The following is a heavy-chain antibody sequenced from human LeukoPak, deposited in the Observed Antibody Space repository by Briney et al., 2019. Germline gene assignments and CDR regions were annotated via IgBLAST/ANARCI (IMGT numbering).Heavy chain of an antibody. D-gene: IGHD2/OR15-2a*01. CDR3: ARNDYFGINNGMDV. V-gene: IGHV4-34*01. CDR1: GGSFGDFY. CDR2: INHSGYT. J-gene: IGHJ6*02. Sequence: PSETLSLTCAVSGGSFGDFYWSWIRQPPGKGLEWIGEINHSGYTNYYPSLKSRVAISVDTSKNQFSLRLSSVTAADTAVYYCARNDYFGINNGMDVWGQGTTVTVS.